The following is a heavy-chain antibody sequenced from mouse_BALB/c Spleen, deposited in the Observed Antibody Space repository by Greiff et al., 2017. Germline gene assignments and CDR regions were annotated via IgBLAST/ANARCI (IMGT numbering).Heavy chain of an antibody. J-gene: IGHJ3*01. V-gene: IGHV5-4*02. CDR2: ISDGGSYT. Sequence: EVKLQESGGGLVKPGGSLKLSCAASGFTFSDYYMYWVRQTPEKRLEWVATISDGGSYTYYPDSVKGRFTISRDNAKNNLYLQMSSLKSEDTAMYYCARWDYDGGFAYWGQGTLVTVSA. CDR3: ARWDYDGGFAY. CDR1: GFTFSDYY. D-gene: IGHD2-4*01.